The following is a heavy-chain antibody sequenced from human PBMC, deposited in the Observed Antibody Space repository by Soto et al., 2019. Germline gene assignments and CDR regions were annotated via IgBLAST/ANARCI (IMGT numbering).Heavy chain of an antibody. D-gene: IGHD3-22*01. Sequence: SETLSLTCTVSGGSISSYYWSCIWQPPGKGLGWIGYIYYTGTTTYNPSIKSRVTISVDSSKNQFSLNLTSVSAADTAVYYCARLGGFYQSLDSWGQGTLVTVSS. J-gene: IGHJ5*01. CDR2: IYYTGTT. CDR1: GGSISSYY. CDR3: ARLGGFYQSLDS. V-gene: IGHV4-59*08.